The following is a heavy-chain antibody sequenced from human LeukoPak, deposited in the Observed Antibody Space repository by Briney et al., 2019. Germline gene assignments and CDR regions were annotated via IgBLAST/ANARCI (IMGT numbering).Heavy chain of an antibody. V-gene: IGHV4-59*01. Sequence: PSETLSLTCLVSGGSISDSYWSWIRQSPGRGLEWIGYISDSGSTNYNPSLKSRVTISVGTSKNQFSLMLSSVTAADTAVYYCARGYDSSAYFPFNYWGQGTLVTVSS. D-gene: IGHD3-22*01. CDR2: ISDSGST. CDR1: GGSISDSY. CDR3: ARGYDSSAYFPFNY. J-gene: IGHJ4*02.